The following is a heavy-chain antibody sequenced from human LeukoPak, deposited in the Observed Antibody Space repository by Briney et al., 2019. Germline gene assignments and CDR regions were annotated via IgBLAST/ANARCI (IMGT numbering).Heavy chain of an antibody. V-gene: IGHV4-38-2*02. CDR1: GYSISSGYY. D-gene: IGHD3-22*01. J-gene: IGHJ3*02. CDR3: ARAHLNYHDSSGHRGAFDI. CDR2: IYHSGST. Sequence: SETLSLTCTVSGYSISSGYYWGWIRQPPGKGLEWIGSIYHSGSTYYNPSLKSRVTMSVDTSKNQFSLKLSPVTAADTAVYYCARAHLNYHDSSGHRGAFDIWGQGTMVTVSS.